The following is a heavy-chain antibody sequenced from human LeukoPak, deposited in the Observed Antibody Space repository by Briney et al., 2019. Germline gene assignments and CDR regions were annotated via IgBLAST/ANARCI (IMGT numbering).Heavy chain of an antibody. CDR1: GFTFRNFA. J-gene: IGHJ4*02. CDR3: AKFKGHYYYDSSGFCDN. V-gene: IGHV3-23*01. CDR2: ISAGDGDNP. Sequence: GGSLRLSCAASGFTFRNFAMGWVRQAPGKGLEWVSVISAGDGDNPYYADSVKGRFSISRDTSNYTLHLQMNSLRAEDTAIFYCAKFKGHYYYDSSGFCDNWGQGTLVTVSS. D-gene: IGHD3-22*01.